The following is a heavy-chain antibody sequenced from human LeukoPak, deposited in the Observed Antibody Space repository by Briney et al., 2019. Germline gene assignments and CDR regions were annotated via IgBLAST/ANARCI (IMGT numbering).Heavy chain of an antibody. Sequence: GGSLGLSCAASGFTFSSYAMSWVRQAPGKGLEWVSAISGSGGSTYYADSVKGRFTISRDNSKNTLYLQMNSLRAEDTAVYYCAKTYRVVGANHFDYWGQGTLVTVSS. J-gene: IGHJ4*02. CDR1: GFTFSSYA. V-gene: IGHV3-23*01. CDR3: AKTYRVVGANHFDY. CDR2: ISGSGGST. D-gene: IGHD1-26*01.